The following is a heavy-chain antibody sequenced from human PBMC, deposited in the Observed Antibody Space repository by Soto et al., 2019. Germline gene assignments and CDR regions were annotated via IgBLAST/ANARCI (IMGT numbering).Heavy chain of an antibody. Sequence: PSETLSLTCTVSGGSVSSGSYYWSWIRQPPGKGLEWIGYMYNSGSTNYNPSLKSRVIIPVDTSKNQFSLKLSSVTAADTAVYYCARVSSGWYYFDYWGQGTLVTVSS. V-gene: IGHV4-61*01. J-gene: IGHJ4*02. CDR1: GGSVSSGSYY. D-gene: IGHD6-19*01. CDR2: MYNSGST. CDR3: ARVSSGWYYFDY.